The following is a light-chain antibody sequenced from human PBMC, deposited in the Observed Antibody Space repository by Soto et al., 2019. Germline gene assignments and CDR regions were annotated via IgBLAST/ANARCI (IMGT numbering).Light chain of an antibody. CDR2: GAS. J-gene: IGKJ5*01. CDR3: QQRSNWPTSIT. V-gene: IGKV3-15*01. Sequence: EILITQSPVTLSVSPGERATLSCRASQSVNSNLAWYQQKPGQAPRLLIYGASTRATGIPDRFSGSGSGTDFTLTISRREPEDFAVYYCQQRSNWPTSITFGQGTRLEI. CDR1: QSVNSN.